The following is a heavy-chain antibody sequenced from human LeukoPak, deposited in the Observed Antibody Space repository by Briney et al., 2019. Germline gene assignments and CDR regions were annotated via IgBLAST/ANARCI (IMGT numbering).Heavy chain of an antibody. CDR2: MNPNSGNT. CDR1: GYTFTSYD. D-gene: IGHD6-19*01. V-gene: IGHV1-8*01. J-gene: IGHJ6*03. CDR3: ARVPYSSGWFQGYYYYYMDV. Sequence: GASVKVSCKASGYTFTSYDINWVRQATGQGLEWMGWMNPNSGNTGYAQKFQGRVTMTRNTSISTAYMELSSLRSEDTAVYYCARVPYSSGWFQGYYYYYMDVWGKGTTVTISS.